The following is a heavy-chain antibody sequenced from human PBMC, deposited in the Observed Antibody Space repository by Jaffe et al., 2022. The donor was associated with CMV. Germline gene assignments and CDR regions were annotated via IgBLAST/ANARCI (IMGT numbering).Heavy chain of an antibody. CDR2: IYPGDSDT. CDR1: GYSFTSYW. V-gene: IGHV5-51*01. CDR3: ARHGYYDSSGLSYYYYYGMDV. D-gene: IGHD3-22*01. J-gene: IGHJ6*02. Sequence: EVQLVQSGAEVKKPGESLKISCKGSGYSFTSYWIGWVRQMPGKGLEWMGIIYPGDSDTRYSPSFQGQVTISADKSISTAYLQWSSLKASDTAMYYCARHGYYDSSGLSYYYYYGMDVWGQGTTVTVSS.